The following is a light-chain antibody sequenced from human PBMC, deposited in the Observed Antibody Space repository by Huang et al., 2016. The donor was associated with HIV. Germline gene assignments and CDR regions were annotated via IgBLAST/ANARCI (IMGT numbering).Light chain of an antibody. V-gene: IGKV3-11*01. CDR1: QSIISY. CDR3: QQRNTWPPT. CDR2: DTS. Sequence: EIVLTQSPATLSLSPGERATLSCRASQSIISYLAWYQHKPGQAPRLLIYDTSNMATGIPARFSGSGSGTDFTLTIGSLEPEDFAVYYCQQRNTWPPTFGQGTRLE. J-gene: IGKJ5*01.